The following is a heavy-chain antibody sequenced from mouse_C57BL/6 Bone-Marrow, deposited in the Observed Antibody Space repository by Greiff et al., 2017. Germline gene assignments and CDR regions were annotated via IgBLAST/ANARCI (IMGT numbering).Heavy chain of an antibody. J-gene: IGHJ4*01. CDR2: INPNNGGT. CDR3: ARSRLLDY. Sequence: EVQLQQSGPELVKPGASVKISCKASGYTFTDYYMNWVKQSHGKSLEWIGDINPNNGGTSYNQKFKGKATLTVDKSSSTAYMELRSLTSEDSAVXYCARSRLLDYWGQGTSVTVSS. CDR1: GYTFTDYY. V-gene: IGHV1-26*01.